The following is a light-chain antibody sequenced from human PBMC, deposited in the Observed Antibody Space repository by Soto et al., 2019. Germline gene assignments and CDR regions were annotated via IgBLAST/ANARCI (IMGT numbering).Light chain of an antibody. CDR3: QQYDSSPLT. Sequence: EIFLTHSPGTLSLAPGERATLSCRASQSFSNSYLAWYQQKPGQAPRLVIYGASRRATGIPDRFSASGSGTDFTLTISRLEPDDFAVYYCQQYDSSPLTFGGGTKV. V-gene: IGKV3-20*01. CDR2: GAS. CDR1: QSFSNSY. J-gene: IGKJ4*01.